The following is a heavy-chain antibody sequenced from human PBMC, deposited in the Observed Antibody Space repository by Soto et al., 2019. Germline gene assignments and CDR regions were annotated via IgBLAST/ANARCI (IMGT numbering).Heavy chain of an antibody. CDR3: ARYLGSSWYVGYYYYYGMDV. CDR2: ISSSGSTI. Sequence: GGSLRLSCAASGFTFSYYYMIWIRQAPGKGLEWVSYISSSGSTIYYADSVKGRFTISRDNAKNSLYLQMNSLRAEDTAVYYCARYLGSSWYVGYYYYYGMDVWGQGTTVTVSS. D-gene: IGHD6-13*01. V-gene: IGHV3-11*01. CDR1: GFTFSYYY. J-gene: IGHJ6*02.